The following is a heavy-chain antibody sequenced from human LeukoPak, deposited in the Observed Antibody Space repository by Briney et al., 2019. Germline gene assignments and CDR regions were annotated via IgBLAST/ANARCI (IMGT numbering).Heavy chain of an antibody. V-gene: IGHV4-59*12. J-gene: IGHJ4*02. Sequence: SETLSLTCTVSGGSISSYYWSWIRQPPGKGLEWIGYIYYSGSTNYNPSLKSRVTISVDTSKNQFSLKLSSVTAADTAVYYCARAEDVVAPFDYWGQGTLVTVSS. CDR2: IYYSGST. CDR1: GGSISSYY. CDR3: ARAEDVVAPFDY. D-gene: IGHD2-15*01.